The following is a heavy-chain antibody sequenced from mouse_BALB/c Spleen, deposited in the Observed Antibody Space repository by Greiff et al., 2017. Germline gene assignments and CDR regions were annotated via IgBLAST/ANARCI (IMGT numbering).Heavy chain of an antibody. CDR2: ISDGGSYT. CDR3: ARDDYGNFYWYFDV. D-gene: IGHD2-1*01. Sequence: EVKLQESGGGLVKPGGSLKLSCAASGFTFSDYYMYWVRQTPEKRLEWVATISDGGSYTYYPDSVKGRFTISRDNAKNNLYLQMSSLKSEDTAMYYCARDDYGNFYWYFDVWGAGTTVTVSS. CDR1: GFTFSDYY. J-gene: IGHJ1*01. V-gene: IGHV5-4*02.